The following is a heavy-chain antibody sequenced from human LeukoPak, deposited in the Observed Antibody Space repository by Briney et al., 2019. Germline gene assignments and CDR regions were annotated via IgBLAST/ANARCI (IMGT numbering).Heavy chain of an antibody. V-gene: IGHV3-21*01. J-gene: IGHJ4*02. CDR2: ISSSSSYI. CDR1: GFTFSSYS. Sequence: GGSPRLSCAASGFTFSSYSMNWVRQAPGKGLEWVSSISSSSSYIYYADSVKGRFTISRDNAKNSLYLQMNSLRAEDTAVYYCARDRGYYGSGSFDYWGQGTLVTVSS. CDR3: ARDRGYYGSGSFDY. D-gene: IGHD3-10*01.